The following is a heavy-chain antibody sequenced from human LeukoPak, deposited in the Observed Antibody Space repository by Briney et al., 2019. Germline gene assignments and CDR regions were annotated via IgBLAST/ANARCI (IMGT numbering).Heavy chain of an antibody. V-gene: IGHV3-30-3*02. J-gene: IGHJ4*02. CDR3: AKVSSSSFDS. Sequence: PGGSLRLSCAASRFTFSNYAMHWVRQAPGKGLEWVAVISKDGSEKFYADSVKGRFSVSRDISKSTLYLQMTSLRAEDTAVYYCAKVSSSSFDSWGQGTLVTVSS. CDR1: RFTFSNYA. D-gene: IGHD6-6*01. CDR2: ISKDGSEK.